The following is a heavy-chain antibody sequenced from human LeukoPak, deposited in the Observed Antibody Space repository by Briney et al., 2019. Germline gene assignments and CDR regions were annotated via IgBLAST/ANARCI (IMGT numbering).Heavy chain of an antibody. CDR2: INPSGGST. D-gene: IGHD2-2*01. CDR1: GYTFTSYY. CDR3: ARDLGIVVVPASWFDP. J-gene: IGHJ5*02. V-gene: IGHV1-46*01. Sequence: ASVKVSRKASGYTFTSYYMHWVRQAPGQGLEWMGIINPSGGSTSYAQKFQGRVTMTRDTSTSTVYMELSSLRSEDTAVYYCARDLGIVVVPASWFDPWGQGTLVTVSS.